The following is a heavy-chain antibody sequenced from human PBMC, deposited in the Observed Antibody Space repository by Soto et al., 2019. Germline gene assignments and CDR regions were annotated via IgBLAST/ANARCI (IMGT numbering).Heavy chain of an antibody. Sequence: EVQVSESGGGLVQPGGSLRLSCATSGFTFSNYPMNWVRQAPGKGLEWVSGISAGGDRTYYADSVKGRFTIFRDNSKNSVSLRMNSLRVEDTAVYCGARRFWGQGTLVTVSS. V-gene: IGHV3-23*01. CDR1: GFTFSNYP. J-gene: IGHJ4*02. CDR3: ARRF. CDR2: ISAGGDRT.